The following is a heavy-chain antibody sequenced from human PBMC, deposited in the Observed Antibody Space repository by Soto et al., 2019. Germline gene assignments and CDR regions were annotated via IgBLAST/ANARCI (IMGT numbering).Heavy chain of an antibody. J-gene: IGHJ4*02. CDR3: AKIPDPYCGGDCYPHFDY. CDR2: ISGSGGST. CDR1: GFTFSSYA. Sequence: EVQLLESGGGLVQPGGSLRLSCAASGFTFSSYAMSWVRQAPGKGLEWVSAISGSGGSTYYADSVKGRFTISRDNSKNALYLHMNSLRAEDTAVYYCAKIPDPYCGGDCYPHFDYWGQGTLVTVSS. V-gene: IGHV3-23*01. D-gene: IGHD2-21*02.